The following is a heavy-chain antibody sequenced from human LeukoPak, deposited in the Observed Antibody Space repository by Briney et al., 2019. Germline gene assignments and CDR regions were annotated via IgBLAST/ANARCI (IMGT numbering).Heavy chain of an antibody. V-gene: IGHV3-21*01. CDR1: GFTFSTYK. D-gene: IGHD1-20*01. CDR2: ISGSGTYM. J-gene: IGHJ3*02. Sequence: VGSLRLSCAASGFTFSTYKMNWVRQAPGKGLEWVSSISGSGTYMYYADSLKGRFTISRDNAKNSLYLQMNSLRAEDTAVYYCARVLDITGTIFDAFDIWGQGTMVTVSS. CDR3: ARVLDITGTIFDAFDI.